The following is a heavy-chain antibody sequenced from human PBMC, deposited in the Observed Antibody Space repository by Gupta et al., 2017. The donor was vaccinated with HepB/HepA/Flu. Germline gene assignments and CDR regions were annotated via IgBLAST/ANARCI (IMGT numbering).Heavy chain of an antibody. CDR1: GFTFSSYS. Sequence: EVQLVESGGGLVKPGGSLRLSCAASGFTFSSYSMTWVRQAPGKGLEWVSSISSSSSYIYYADSVKGRFTISRDNAKNSLYLQMNSLRAEDTAVYYCARDHPFSPETGYYPIGAFDIWGQGTMVTVSS. V-gene: IGHV3-21*01. D-gene: IGHD3-9*01. J-gene: IGHJ3*02. CDR3: ARDHPFSPETGYYPIGAFDI. CDR2: ISSSSSYI.